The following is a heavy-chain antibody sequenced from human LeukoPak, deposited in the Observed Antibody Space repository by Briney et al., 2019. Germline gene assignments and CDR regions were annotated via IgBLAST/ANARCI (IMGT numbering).Heavy chain of an antibody. D-gene: IGHD3-10*01. V-gene: IGHV4-59*08. Sequence: KPSETLSLTCTVSGGSISSNYWSWIRQPPGKGLEWIGYIFHTGSTNYNPSLKSRVTISVDTSKNQFSLKLNSVTAADTAVYYCARHIRGAHYYFDHWGQGTLVTVSS. CDR1: GGSISSNY. CDR2: IFHTGST. CDR3: ARHIRGAHYYFDH. J-gene: IGHJ4*02.